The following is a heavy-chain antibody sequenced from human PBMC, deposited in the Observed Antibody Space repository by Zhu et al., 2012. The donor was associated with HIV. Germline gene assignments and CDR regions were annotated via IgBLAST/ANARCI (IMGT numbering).Heavy chain of an antibody. V-gene: IGHV4-38-2*01. D-gene: IGHD2-2*01. Sequence: QVQLQESGPGLVKPPETLSLTCAVSDYSISSGYYWGWIRQPPGKGLEWIGSIYHSGSTYYNPSLKSRVTISVDTSKNQFSLKLSSVTAADTAVYYCTRALVGVTGLDYWGQGTLVTVSS. CDR1: DYSISSGYY. CDR3: TRALVGVTGLDY. J-gene: IGHJ4*02. CDR2: IYHSGST.